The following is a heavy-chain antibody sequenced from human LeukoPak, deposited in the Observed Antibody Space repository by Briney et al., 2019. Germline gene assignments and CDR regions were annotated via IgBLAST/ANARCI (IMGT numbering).Heavy chain of an antibody. CDR3: AKSALVATIRVGIDY. D-gene: IGHD5-12*01. J-gene: IGHJ4*02. Sequence: PGGSLRLSCAASGFTFSSYGMHWVRQAPGKGLEWVAVISYDGSNKYYADSVKGRFTISRDNSKNTLYLQTNSLRAEDTAVYYCAKSALVATIRVGIDYWGQGTLVTVSS. CDR1: GFTFSSYG. V-gene: IGHV3-30*18. CDR2: ISYDGSNK.